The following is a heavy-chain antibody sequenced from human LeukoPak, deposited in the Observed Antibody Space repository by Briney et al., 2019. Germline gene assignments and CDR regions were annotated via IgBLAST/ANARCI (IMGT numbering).Heavy chain of an antibody. D-gene: IGHD6-6*01. V-gene: IGHV4-34*01. CDR3: ARLGFYSSSSFSYFDY. J-gene: IGHJ4*02. CDR2: INHSGST. Sequence: PSETLSLTCAVYGGSFSGYYWSWIRQPPGKGLEWIGEINHSGSTNYNPSLKSRVTISVDTSKNQFSLKLSSVTAADTAVYYCARLGFYSSSSFSYFDYWGQGTLVTVSS. CDR1: GGSFSGYY.